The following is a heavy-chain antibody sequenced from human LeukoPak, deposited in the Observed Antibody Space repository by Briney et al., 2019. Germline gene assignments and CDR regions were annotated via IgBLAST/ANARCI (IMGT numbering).Heavy chain of an antibody. CDR3: ARDKYPTTIFGVVLIY. D-gene: IGHD3-3*01. V-gene: IGHV3-33*01. Sequence: GGSLRLSCAASGFTFSSSGMHWVRQAPGKGLEWVAVIWYDGSNKYYADSVKGRFTISRDNSKNTLYLQMNSLRAEDTAVYYCARDKYPTTIFGVVLIYWGQGTLVTVSS. J-gene: IGHJ4*02. CDR2: IWYDGSNK. CDR1: GFTFSSSG.